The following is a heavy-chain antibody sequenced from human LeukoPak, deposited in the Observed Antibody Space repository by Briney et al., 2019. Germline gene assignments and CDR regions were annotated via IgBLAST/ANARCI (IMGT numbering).Heavy chain of an antibody. J-gene: IGHJ1*01. CDR1: GFTFSSYA. V-gene: IGHV3-23*01. Sequence: GGSLRLSCAASGFTFSSYAMSWVRQAPGKGLEWVSAISDGGGSTYYADSVTGRFTISRDNSKNTLYLQMNSLRAEDTAVYYCAKDLHSSSWYNYFQHWGQGTLVTVSS. D-gene: IGHD6-13*01. CDR3: AKDLHSSSWYNYFQH. CDR2: ISDGGGST.